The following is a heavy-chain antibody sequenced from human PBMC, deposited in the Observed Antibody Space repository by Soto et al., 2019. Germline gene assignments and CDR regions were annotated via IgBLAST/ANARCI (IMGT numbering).Heavy chain of an antibody. Sequence: ASVKVSCKSSGYTFTIYGISWVRQAPGQGLEWMGWISAYNGNTNYAQKLQGRVTMTTDTSTSTAHMEMRSLRSDDTAVYYCARGLRTPPWVRDSSGYYYVDFDYWGQGTLVTVSS. CDR1: GYTFTIYG. CDR2: ISAYNGNT. V-gene: IGHV1-18*01. CDR3: ARGLRTPPWVRDSSGYYYVDFDY. D-gene: IGHD3-22*01. J-gene: IGHJ4*02.